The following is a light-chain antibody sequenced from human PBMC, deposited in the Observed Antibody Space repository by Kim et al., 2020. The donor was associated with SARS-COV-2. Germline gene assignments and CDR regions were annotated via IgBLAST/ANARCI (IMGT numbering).Light chain of an antibody. CDR3: QQYGSSLTWT. CDR2: GAS. CDR1: QSVSSSY. Sequence: AGERATLSCRASQSVSSSYLAWYQQKPGQAPRLLIYGASSRATGIPDRFSGSGSGTDFTLTISRLEPEDFAVYYCQQYGSSLTWTFGQGTKVDIK. J-gene: IGKJ1*01. V-gene: IGKV3-20*01.